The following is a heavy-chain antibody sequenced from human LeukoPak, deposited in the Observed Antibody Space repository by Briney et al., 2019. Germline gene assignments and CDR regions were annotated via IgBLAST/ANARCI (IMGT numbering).Heavy chain of an antibody. V-gene: IGHV4-61*01. CDR3: ARGARAGYNLEPFDY. D-gene: IGHD5-24*01. J-gene: IGHJ4*02. CDR1: GGSVSSDRYY. Sequence: SETLSLTCTVSGGSVSSDRYYWSWIRQPPGKGLEWIGYIYYSGSTKYNPSLKSRVTISVDTSKNQFSLKLSSVTAADTAVYYCARGARAGYNLEPFDYWGQGTLVTVSS. CDR2: IYYSGST.